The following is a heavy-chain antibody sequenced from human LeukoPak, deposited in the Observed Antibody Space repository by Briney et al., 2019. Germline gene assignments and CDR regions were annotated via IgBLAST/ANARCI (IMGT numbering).Heavy chain of an antibody. V-gene: IGHV3-7*01. Sequence: GGSLRLSCAASGFTFSGFWMSWVRLAPGKGLEWVANMNQDGSEKNYVDSVRGRFTISRDNVRSSLFLQMNSLRAEDTAVYYCARDVRSMKTFDTWGQGTMVTVSS. CDR3: ARDVRSMKTFDT. J-gene: IGHJ3*02. D-gene: IGHD6-6*01. CDR2: MNQDGSEK. CDR1: GFTFSGFW.